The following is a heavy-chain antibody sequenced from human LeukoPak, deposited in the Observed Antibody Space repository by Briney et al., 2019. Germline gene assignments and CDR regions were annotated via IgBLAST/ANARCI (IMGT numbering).Heavy chain of an antibody. Sequence: GGSLRLSCAASGFTFSSYAMSWVRQAPGKGLEWVSAISGSGGSTYYADSVKGRFTISRDNSKNTLYLQMNSPRAEDTAVYYCAKCYDSSGYYYAVDYWGQGTLVTVSS. CDR1: GFTFSSYA. D-gene: IGHD3-22*01. CDR3: AKCYDSSGYYYAVDY. J-gene: IGHJ4*02. CDR2: ISGSGGST. V-gene: IGHV3-23*01.